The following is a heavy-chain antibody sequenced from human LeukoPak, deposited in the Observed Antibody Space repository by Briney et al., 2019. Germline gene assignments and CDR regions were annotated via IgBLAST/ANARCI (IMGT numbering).Heavy chain of an antibody. CDR2: IRQDGCEK. CDR1: GFSFSGCG. V-gene: IGHV3-7*01. CDR3: AELGITMIGGV. Sequence: GGSLRLSCEASGFSFSGCGMHWVRQAPGKGLEWVANIRQDGCEKYYVDSVKGRLTISRDNAKNSLYLQMNSLRAEDTAVYYCAELGITMIGGVWGKGTTVTISS. J-gene: IGHJ6*04. D-gene: IGHD3-10*02.